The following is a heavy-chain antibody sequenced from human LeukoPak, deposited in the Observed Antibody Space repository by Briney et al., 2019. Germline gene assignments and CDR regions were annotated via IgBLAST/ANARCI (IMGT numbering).Heavy chain of an antibody. Sequence: SETLSLTCTVSGGSISSYCWSWIRQPPGKGLEWIGYIYYSGSPNYNPSLKSRVTISVDTSKNQFSLKLSSVTAADTAVYYCARDYGADAFDIWGQGTMVTVSS. V-gene: IGHV4-59*01. CDR2: IYYSGSP. CDR3: ARDYGADAFDI. J-gene: IGHJ3*02. CDR1: GGSISSYC. D-gene: IGHD3-10*01.